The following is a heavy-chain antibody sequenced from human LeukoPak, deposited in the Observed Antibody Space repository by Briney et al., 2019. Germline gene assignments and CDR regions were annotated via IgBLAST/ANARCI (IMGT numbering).Heavy chain of an antibody. J-gene: IGHJ4*02. Sequence: ASVKVSCKASGYTFTGYYMHWVRQAPEQGLEWMGRINPNSGGTNYAQKFQGRVTMTRDTSISTAYMELSRLRSDDTAVYYCARDRRWGRWELLDYWGQGTLVTVSS. D-gene: IGHD1-26*01. CDR2: INPNSGGT. V-gene: IGHV1-2*06. CDR3: ARDRRWGRWELLDY. CDR1: GYTFTGYY.